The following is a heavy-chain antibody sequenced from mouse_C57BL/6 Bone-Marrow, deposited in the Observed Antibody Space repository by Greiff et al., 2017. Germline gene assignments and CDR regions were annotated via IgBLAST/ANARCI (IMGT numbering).Heavy chain of an antibody. CDR3: ARRGYYYGEDY. CDR1: GYTFTSYG. V-gene: IGHV1-81*01. CDR2: IYPRSGNT. D-gene: IGHD1-1*01. Sequence: VKLQESGAELARPGASVKLSCKASGYTFTSYGISWVKQRTGQGLEWIGEIYPRSGNTYYNEKFKGKATLTADKSSSTAYMELRSLTSEDSAFYFCARRGYYYGEDYWGQGTTRTVSS. J-gene: IGHJ2*01.